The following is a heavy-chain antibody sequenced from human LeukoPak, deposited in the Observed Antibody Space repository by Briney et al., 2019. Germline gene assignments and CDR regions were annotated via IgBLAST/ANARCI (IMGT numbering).Heavy chain of an antibody. D-gene: IGHD1-26*01. V-gene: IGHV1-2*02. CDR2: VTPSSGRT. CDR1: GYTVTGYY. CDR3: AKYLIGWRGSDSGY. Sequence: ASVKVSCKASGYTVTGYYMHGVGQAPGQGREWRGWVTPSSGRTNYAHNFQGMVTMTRDTSISTAYIQLLRLRSHDAAVYYCAKYLIGWRGSDSGYWGQGTLVTVSS. J-gene: IGHJ4*02.